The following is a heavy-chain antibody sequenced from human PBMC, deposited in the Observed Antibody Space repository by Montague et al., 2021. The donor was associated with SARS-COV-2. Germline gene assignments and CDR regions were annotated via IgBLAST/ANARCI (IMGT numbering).Heavy chain of an antibody. V-gene: IGHV4-59*02. CDR1: GASVGSSD. J-gene: IGHJ3*02. D-gene: IGHD1-14*01. CDR3: ARETMTADAFDI. CDR2: FYSVGST. Sequence: SETLSLTCTVSGASVGSSDWGWIRQSPGKGPEWIGYFYSVGSTDHNPSLKSRATISRDTSKNQLSLKVRSVTAADTAVYYCARETMTADAFDIWGQGTMVTVSS.